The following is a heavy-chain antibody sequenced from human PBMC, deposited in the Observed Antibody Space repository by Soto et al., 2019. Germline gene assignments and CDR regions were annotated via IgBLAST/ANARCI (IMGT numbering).Heavy chain of an antibody. CDR3: ARGYCSGGSCYPNAYADY. Sequence: ASVKVSCKASGYTFTSYGISWVRQAPGQGLEWMGWISAYNGNTNYAQKLQGRVTMTTDTSTSTAYMELRSLRSDDTAVYYCARGYCSGGSCYPNAYADYWGQGTLVTVSS. D-gene: IGHD2-15*01. CDR2: ISAYNGNT. CDR1: GYTFTSYG. V-gene: IGHV1-18*01. J-gene: IGHJ4*02.